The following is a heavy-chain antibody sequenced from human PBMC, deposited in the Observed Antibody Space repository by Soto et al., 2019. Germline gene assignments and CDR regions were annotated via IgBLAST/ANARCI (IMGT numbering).Heavy chain of an antibody. Sequence: GGSLRLSCAASGFTFSSYAMSWVRQAPGKGLEWVSAISGSGGSTYYADSVKGRFTISRDNSKNTLYLQMNSLRAEDTAVYYCAKDRGYCSSTSCYSWFDPWGQGTLVTVSS. J-gene: IGHJ5*02. D-gene: IGHD2-2*01. CDR3: AKDRGYCSSTSCYSWFDP. CDR1: GFTFSSYA. V-gene: IGHV3-23*01. CDR2: ISGSGGST.